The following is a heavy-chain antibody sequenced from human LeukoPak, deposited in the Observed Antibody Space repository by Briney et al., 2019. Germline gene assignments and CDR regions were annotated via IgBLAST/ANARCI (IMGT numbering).Heavy chain of an antibody. CDR2: IRYDGGNK. Sequence: GGSLRLSCAASGFTFGAYAMHWVRQAPGKGLEWVAFIRYDGGNKYYTESVKGRFTISRDNSKNTVYLEMNSLRAEDTAVYYCAKALIATANFDDWGQGTLVTVSS. CDR1: GFTFGAYA. V-gene: IGHV3-30*02. CDR3: AKALIATANFDD. D-gene: IGHD6-13*01. J-gene: IGHJ4*02.